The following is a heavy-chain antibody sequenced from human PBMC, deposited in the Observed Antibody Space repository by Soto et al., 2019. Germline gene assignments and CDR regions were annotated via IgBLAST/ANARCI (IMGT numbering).Heavy chain of an antibody. CDR3: AKGYCGGGRCYALDNCFDA. CDR2: IGDSEGETT. V-gene: IGHV3-23*01. CDR1: GFTFSTYA. D-gene: IGHD2-15*01. J-gene: IGHJ5*01. Sequence: EVQLLESGGGLVQPGGSLRLSCAASGFTFSTYAMTWVRQAPGKGPEWVSRIGDSEGETTHYADSVKGRFTISRDNAKNTMYLQRNGLRDDDTAIYYCAKGYCGGGRCYALDNCFDAWGHGNRITVSS.